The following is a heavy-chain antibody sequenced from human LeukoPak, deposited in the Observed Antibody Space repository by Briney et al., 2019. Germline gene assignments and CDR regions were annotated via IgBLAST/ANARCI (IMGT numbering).Heavy chain of an antibody. Sequence: HSGGSLRLSCAASGFTVSSNFMNWVRQAPGKGPEWVSVIYSGGTTYYADSVKGRFTISRDNSKNTLYLQMNSLRAEDTAVYYCARDPYLTGIAAAPLPQHWGQGTLVTVSS. CDR2: IYSGGTT. J-gene: IGHJ1*01. V-gene: IGHV3-66*02. CDR1: GFTVSSNF. CDR3: ARDPYLTGIAAAPLPQH. D-gene: IGHD6-13*01.